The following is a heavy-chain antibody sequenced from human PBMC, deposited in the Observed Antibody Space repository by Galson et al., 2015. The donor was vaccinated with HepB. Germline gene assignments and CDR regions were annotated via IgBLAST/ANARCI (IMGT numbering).Heavy chain of an antibody. Sequence: SLRLSCAASGFTFGDYAMSWFRQAPGKGLEWVGFIRSKAYGGTTEYAASVKGRFTISRDDSKSIAYLQMNSLKTEDTAVYYCTRDIIVVRDGYNLRGAFDIWGQGTMVTVSS. CDR2: IRSKAYGGTT. CDR1: GFTFGDYA. CDR3: TRDIIVVRDGYNLRGAFDI. J-gene: IGHJ3*02. D-gene: IGHD5-24*01. V-gene: IGHV3-49*03.